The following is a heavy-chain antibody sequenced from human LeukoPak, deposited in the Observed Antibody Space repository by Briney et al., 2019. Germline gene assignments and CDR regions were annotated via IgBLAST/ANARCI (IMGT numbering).Heavy chain of an antibody. CDR1: GGSISSYY. CDR2: IYYSGST. CDR3: ARDFGSGWYGIMGY. D-gene: IGHD6-19*01. V-gene: IGHV4-59*01. J-gene: IGHJ4*02. Sequence: SETLSLTCTVSGGSISSYYWSWIRQPPGKGLEWIGYIYYSGSTNYNPSLKSRVTISVDTSKNQFSPKLSSVTAADTAVYYCARDFGSGWYGIMGYWGQGTLVTVSS.